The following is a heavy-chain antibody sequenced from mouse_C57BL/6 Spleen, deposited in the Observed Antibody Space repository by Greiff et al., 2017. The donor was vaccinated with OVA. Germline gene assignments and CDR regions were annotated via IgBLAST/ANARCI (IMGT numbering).Heavy chain of an antibody. D-gene: IGHD2-4*01. CDR3: ARDYDYDAGFAY. CDR1: GYAFSSSW. V-gene: IGHV1-82*01. CDR2: IYPGDGDT. J-gene: IGHJ3*01. Sequence: VQLQQSGPELVKPGASVKISCKASGYAFSSSWMNWVKQRPGKGLEWIGRIYPGDGDTNYNGKFKGKATLTADKSSSTAYMQLSSLTSVDSAVYFCARDYDYDAGFAYWGQGTLVTVSA.